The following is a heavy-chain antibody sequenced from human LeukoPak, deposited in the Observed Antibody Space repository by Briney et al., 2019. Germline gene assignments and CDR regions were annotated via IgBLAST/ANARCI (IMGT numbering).Heavy chain of an antibody. V-gene: IGHV4-39*01. CDR3: ARAGNTIVVVPAAGSAWFVP. CDR1: GGSISSSSYY. J-gene: IGHJ5*02. CDR2: IYYSGST. Sequence: SGTLSLTCTVSGGSISSSSYYWGWIRQPPGKGLEWIGSIYYSGSTYYNPSLKSRVTISVDTSKNQFSLKLSSVTAADTAVYYCARAGNTIVVVPAAGSAWFVPWGQGTLVTVSS. D-gene: IGHD2-2*01.